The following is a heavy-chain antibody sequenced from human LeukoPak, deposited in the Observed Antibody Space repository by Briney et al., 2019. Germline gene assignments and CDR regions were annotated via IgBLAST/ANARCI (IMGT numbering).Heavy chain of an antibody. D-gene: IGHD3-3*01. CDR3: ARDRVWSGFGPTNDAFDI. V-gene: IGHV1-18*01. Sequence: GASVKVSCKASGYTFTSYGISWVRQAPGQGLEWMGWISAYNGNTNYAQKLQGRVTMTTDTSTSTAYMELRSLRSDDTAVYYCARDRVWSGFGPTNDAFDIWGQGTMVTVSS. CDR2: ISAYNGNT. CDR1: GYTFTSYG. J-gene: IGHJ3*02.